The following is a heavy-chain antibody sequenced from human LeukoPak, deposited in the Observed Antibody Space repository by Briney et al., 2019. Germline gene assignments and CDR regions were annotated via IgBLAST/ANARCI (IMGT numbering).Heavy chain of an antibody. CDR3: ANPGYDSSGYYYVD. CDR2: INGGSGNT. Sequence: ASVKVSCKASGYTFTDYTMHWLRQAPGQRLDWMGWINGGSGNTKYSPEFQARVTITRDTSASTAYMELSSLRSEDTAVYYCANPGYDSSGYYYVDWGQGTLVTVSS. J-gene: IGHJ4*02. D-gene: IGHD3-22*01. V-gene: IGHV1-3*01. CDR1: GYTFTDYT.